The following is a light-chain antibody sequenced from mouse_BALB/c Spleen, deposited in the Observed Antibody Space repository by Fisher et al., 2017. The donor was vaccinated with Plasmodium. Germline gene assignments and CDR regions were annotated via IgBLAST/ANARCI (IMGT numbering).Light chain of an antibody. CDR1: QSISNY. CDR3: QHSDSWPLT. J-gene: IGKJ5*01. V-gene: IGKV5-45*01. Sequence: DIVLTQTPATLSVTPGDRVSLSCRASQSISNYLHWYQQKSHGSPRLLISYSSQSISWIPSMFSGNGSGTDFILSINSVETEDFGMYFCQHSDSWPLTFGAGTKLELK. CDR2: YSS.